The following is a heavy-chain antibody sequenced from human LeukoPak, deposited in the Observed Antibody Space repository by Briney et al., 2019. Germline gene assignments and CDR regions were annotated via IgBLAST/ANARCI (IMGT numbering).Heavy chain of an antibody. CDR2: ISSSGSTI. D-gene: IGHD3-22*01. CDR1: GFTFSSYE. Sequence: GGSLRLSCAASGFTFSSYEMNWVRQAPGKGLEWVSYISSSGSTIYYADSVKGRFTISRDNAKNSLYLQMNSLRAEDTAVYYCAKSWNYYDSSGDDALDIWGQGTMVTVSS. CDR3: AKSWNYYDSSGDDALDI. J-gene: IGHJ3*02. V-gene: IGHV3-48*03.